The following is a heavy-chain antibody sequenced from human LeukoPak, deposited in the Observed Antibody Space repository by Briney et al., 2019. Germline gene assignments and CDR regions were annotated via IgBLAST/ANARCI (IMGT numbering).Heavy chain of an antibody. J-gene: IGHJ3*02. CDR2: IKQDGSEK. V-gene: IGHV3-7*03. CDR3: ARGLDAFDI. Sequence: PGGSLRLSCAASGFTFSSYWMSWVRQVPGKGLEWVANIKQDGSEKYYVDSVKGRFTISRDNVKNSLFLQMNSLRAEDTAVYFCARGLDAFDIWGQGTLVTVSS. CDR1: GFTFSSYW.